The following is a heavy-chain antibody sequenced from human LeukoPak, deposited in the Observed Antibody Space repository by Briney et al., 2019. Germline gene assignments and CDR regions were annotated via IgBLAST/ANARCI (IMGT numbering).Heavy chain of an antibody. CDR3: ARLGRMRIVGATTQYIT. CDR2: IIPIFGTA. V-gene: IGHV1-69*13. CDR1: GGTFSSYA. J-gene: IGHJ5*02. Sequence: TVKVSCKASGGTFSSYAISWVRQAPGQGLEWMGGIIPIFGTANYAQKFQGRVTITADESTSTAYMELSSLRSEDTAVYYCARLGRMRIVGATTQYITWGQGTLVIVSS. D-gene: IGHD1-26*01.